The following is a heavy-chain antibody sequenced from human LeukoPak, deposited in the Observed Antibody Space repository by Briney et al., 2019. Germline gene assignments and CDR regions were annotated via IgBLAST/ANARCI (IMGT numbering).Heavy chain of an antibody. J-gene: IGHJ4*02. CDR2: ISSSGSTI. CDR3: ARGTTVTSYYFDY. Sequence: GGSLRLSCAASGFTFSDYYMSWIRQAPGKGLEWVSYISSSGSTIYYADSVKGRSTISRDNAKNSLYLQMNSLRAEDTAVYYCARGTTVTSYYFDYWGQGTLVTVSS. D-gene: IGHD4-17*01. V-gene: IGHV3-11*01. CDR1: GFTFSDYY.